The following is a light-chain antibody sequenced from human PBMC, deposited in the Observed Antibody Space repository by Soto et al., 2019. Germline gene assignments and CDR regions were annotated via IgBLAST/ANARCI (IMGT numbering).Light chain of an antibody. CDR2: RAS. Sequence: DNQMTQSPSTLSASVGDRVTITCRASQSISSWLAWYQQKPGKAPKLLIYRASSLESGVPSRFSGSGSGTEFTLTISGLQPDDFATYYCQQYNSYSEAFGQGTKVDI. J-gene: IGKJ1*01. CDR3: QQYNSYSEA. CDR1: QSISSW. V-gene: IGKV1-5*03.